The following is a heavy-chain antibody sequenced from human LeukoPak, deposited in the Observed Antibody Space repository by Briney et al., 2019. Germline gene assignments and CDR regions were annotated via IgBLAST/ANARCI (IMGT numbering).Heavy chain of an antibody. D-gene: IGHD3-22*01. Sequence: GGSLRLSCAASGFTFSSYGMHWVRQAPGKGLEWVAVIWYDGSNKYYADSVKGRFTISRDNSKNTLYLQMNSLRAEDTAVYYCARELYYYDSSGYGIWGQGTLVTVSS. J-gene: IGHJ4*02. CDR3: ARELYYYDSSGYGI. V-gene: IGHV3-33*01. CDR2: IWYDGSNK. CDR1: GFTFSSYG.